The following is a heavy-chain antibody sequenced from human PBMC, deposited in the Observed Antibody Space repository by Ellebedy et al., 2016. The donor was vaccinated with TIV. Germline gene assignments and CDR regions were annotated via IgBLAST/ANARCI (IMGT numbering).Heavy chain of an antibody. V-gene: IGHV4-61*01. D-gene: IGHD3-10*01. CDR1: GGSVSSGSYY. J-gene: IGHJ6*02. Sequence: GSLRLSXTVSGGSVSSGSYYWSWIRQPPGKGLEWIGYIYHSGSTNYNPSLKSRVTISVDTSKNQFSLKLSSVTAADTAVYYCARPGVSPYYYYGMDVWGQGTTVTVSS. CDR2: IYHSGST. CDR3: ARPGVSPYYYYGMDV.